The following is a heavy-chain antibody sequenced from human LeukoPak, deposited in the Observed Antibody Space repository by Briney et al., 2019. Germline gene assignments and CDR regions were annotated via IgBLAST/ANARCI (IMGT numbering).Heavy chain of an antibody. CDR1: GFTFSSYA. CDR2: ISSSSSYI. CDR3: AKDLNYYGSGSYSDY. D-gene: IGHD3-10*01. J-gene: IGHJ4*02. Sequence: GSLRLSCAASGFTFSSYAMHWVRQAPGKGLEWVSSISSSSSYIYYADSVKGRFTISRDNSKNTLYLQMNSLRAEDTAVYYCAKDLNYYGSGSYSDYWGQGTLVTVSS. V-gene: IGHV3-21*04.